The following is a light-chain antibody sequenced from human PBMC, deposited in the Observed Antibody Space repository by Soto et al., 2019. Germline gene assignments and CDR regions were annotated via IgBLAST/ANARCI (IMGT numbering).Light chain of an antibody. Sequence: EIVLTQSPGTLSLSPGERATLSCRASQSVSSSYLAWYQQKPGQAPRLLIYGASSRATGIPDRFSGSGSGTDCTLTISRLEPEDFAVYYCQQYGSSPPYTFGQGTTLEIK. CDR2: GAS. CDR1: QSVSSSY. V-gene: IGKV3-20*01. J-gene: IGKJ2*01. CDR3: QQYGSSPPYT.